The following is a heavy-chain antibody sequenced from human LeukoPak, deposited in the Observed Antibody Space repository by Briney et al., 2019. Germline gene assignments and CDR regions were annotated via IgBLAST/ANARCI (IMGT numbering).Heavy chain of an antibody. V-gene: IGHV3-20*04. CDR2: INWNGGKI. D-gene: IGHD2-15*01. CDR1: GFVYENYG. J-gene: IGHJ5*02. Sequence: GGSLRLSCAASGFVYENYGMTWVRQAPGKGLEWVCGINWNGGKIVYADSVRGRFTISRDNAKNSLYLQMNSLRAEDTAVYSCARGADGVSSNSRGWFDPWGQGTLVTVSS. CDR3: ARGADGVSSNSRGWFDP.